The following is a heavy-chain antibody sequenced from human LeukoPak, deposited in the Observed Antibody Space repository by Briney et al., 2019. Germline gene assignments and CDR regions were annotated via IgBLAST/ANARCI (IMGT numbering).Heavy chain of an antibody. CDR1: GASISSYF. CDR3: ARDLRHAEFDY. CDR2: IYTSGSS. J-gene: IGHJ4*02. V-gene: IGHV4-4*07. Sequence: SETLSLTCTVSGASISSYFWSWIRQPAGKGLEWIGRIYTSGSSNYNPSLRSRVTISLDKSKNHCSLELSSVPAADTAVYYCARDLRHAEFDYWGQGTLVTVSS.